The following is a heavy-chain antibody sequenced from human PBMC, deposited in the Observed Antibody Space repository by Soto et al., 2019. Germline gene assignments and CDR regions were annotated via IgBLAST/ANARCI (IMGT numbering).Heavy chain of an antibody. CDR2: IKSKTDGGTT. CDR3: TTGRTGIVFDY. Sequence: PGGSLRLSCAASGFTFSNAWTSWVRQAPGKGLEWVGRIKSKTDGGTTDYAAPVKGRFTISRDDSKNTLYLQMNSLKTEDTAVYYCTTGRTGIVFDYWGQGTLVTVSS. V-gene: IGHV3-15*01. D-gene: IGHD1-26*01. CDR1: GFTFSNAW. J-gene: IGHJ4*02.